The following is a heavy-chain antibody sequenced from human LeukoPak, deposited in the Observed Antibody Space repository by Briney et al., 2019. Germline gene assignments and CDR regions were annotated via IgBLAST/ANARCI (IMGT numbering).Heavy chain of an antibody. J-gene: IGHJ4*02. CDR2: IKRDGGEK. CDR1: TFTFTPGW. V-gene: IGHV3-7*01. Sequence: GGSLRLSCEASTFTFTPGWMSWVRQAPGKGLEWVAMIKRDGGEKYYVDSVKGRFTISRDNAKKSLYLQMDSLRDEDTAVYYCAKGSNYFDYWGQGTLVTVSS. D-gene: IGHD4-11*01. CDR3: AKGSNYFDY.